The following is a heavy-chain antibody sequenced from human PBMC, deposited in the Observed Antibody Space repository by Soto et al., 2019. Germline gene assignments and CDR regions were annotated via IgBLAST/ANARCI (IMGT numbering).Heavy chain of an antibody. Sequence: QVQLMQSGAEVQKPVASAKLSCKASGYTFTGYYIHWVRQAPGQGLEWMGIINHSGGSASYARKLQGRVDMTRDTSTSTVNMKESSLGYVDNAGSYCARDPNFSIAYHFYGMDVWGQGTTGTVCS. CDR3: ARDPNFSIAYHFYGMDV. V-gene: IGHV1-46*01. CDR1: GYTFTGYY. J-gene: IGHJ6*02. CDR2: INHSGGSA. D-gene: IGHD2-21*01.